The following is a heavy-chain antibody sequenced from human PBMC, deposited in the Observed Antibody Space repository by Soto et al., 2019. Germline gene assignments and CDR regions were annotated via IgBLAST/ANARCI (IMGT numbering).Heavy chain of an antibody. D-gene: IGHD4-17*01. CDR3: ARGTVRDHDFGDH. Sequence: EVQLVESGGDLVQPGGSLRLSCAASGFTFSTYWMHWVRQVPGKGPEWVSRMSSDGSSIAYADSVRGRFIISRDNAKNTLYLQMNSLRVDDTAVYYCARGTVRDHDFGDHWGLGTLVAVSS. J-gene: IGHJ4*02. V-gene: IGHV3-74*01. CDR1: GFTFSTYW. CDR2: MSSDGSSI.